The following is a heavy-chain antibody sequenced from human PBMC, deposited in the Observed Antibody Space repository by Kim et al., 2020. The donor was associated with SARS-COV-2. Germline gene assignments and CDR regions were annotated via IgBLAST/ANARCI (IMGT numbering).Heavy chain of an antibody. Sequence: GGSLRLSCAASGFSFRDHFMSWVRQSPGKGLEWVSTITKSGSATFYSDSVKGRFAISRDNSKDSLILRMDNLRGDDTAVYFCARDFLGYSGYVFDLWGEG. V-gene: IGHV3-11*01. CDR1: GFSFRDHF. CDR2: ITKSGSAT. CDR3: ARDFLGYSGYVFDL. J-gene: IGHJ4*02. D-gene: IGHD5-12*01.